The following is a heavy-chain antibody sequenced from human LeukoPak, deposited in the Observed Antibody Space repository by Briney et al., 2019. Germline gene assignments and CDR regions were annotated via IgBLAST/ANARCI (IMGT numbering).Heavy chain of an antibody. V-gene: IGHV4-4*09. CDR1: GGSISGSY. J-gene: IGHJ5*02. Sequence: KPSETLSLTCTVSGGSISGSYWSWIRQPPGKGLEWIGYIYSSGSTNYNPSLKSRVTIGVDTSRNQFSLKLSSVTAADTAVYYCVRRGGRSDTWGQGTLVNVSS. CDR3: VRRGGRSDT. CDR2: IYSSGST.